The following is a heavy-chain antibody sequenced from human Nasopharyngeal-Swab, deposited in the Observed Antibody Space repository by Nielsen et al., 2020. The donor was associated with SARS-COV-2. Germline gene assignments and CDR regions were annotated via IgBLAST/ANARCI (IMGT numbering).Heavy chain of an antibody. CDR1: GGSISSGSYY. V-gene: IGHV4-61*02. Sequence: SQTLSLTCTVSGGSISSGSYYWSWIRQPAGKGLEWIGRIYTSGSTNYNPSLKSRVTISVDTSKNQFSLKLSSVTAADTAVYYCARDLSVAFGYWGQGTLVTVSS. CDR2: IYTSGST. D-gene: IGHD6-19*01. CDR3: ARDLSVAFGY. J-gene: IGHJ4*02.